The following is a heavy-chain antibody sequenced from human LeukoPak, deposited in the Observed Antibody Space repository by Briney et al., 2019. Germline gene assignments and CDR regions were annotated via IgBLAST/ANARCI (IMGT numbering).Heavy chain of an antibody. CDR1: GYTFTSYD. CDR3: ARVCSGGSCLLYYYYGMDV. CDR2: MNPNSGNT. J-gene: IGHJ6*02. V-gene: IGHV1-8*01. Sequence: GASVKVSCKASGYTFTSYDINWVRQATGQGLEWMGWMNPNSGNTGYAQKFQGRVTMTRYTSISTAYMELSSLRSDDTAVYYCARVCSGGSCLLYYYYGMDVWGQGTTVTVSS. D-gene: IGHD2-15*01.